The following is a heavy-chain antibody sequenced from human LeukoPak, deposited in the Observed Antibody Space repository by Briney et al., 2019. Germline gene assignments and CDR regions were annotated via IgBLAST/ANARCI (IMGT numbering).Heavy chain of an antibody. V-gene: IGHV4-39*01. CDR1: GGSFSNNF. Sequence: SETLSLTCAVYGGSFSNNFWNWIRQPPGKGLEWIGSIYYSGSTYYNPSLKSRVTISVDTSKNQFSLKLSSVTAADTAVYYCARQRLVGATLPWFDPWGQGTLVTVSS. D-gene: IGHD1-26*01. J-gene: IGHJ5*02. CDR3: ARQRLVGATLPWFDP. CDR2: IYYSGST.